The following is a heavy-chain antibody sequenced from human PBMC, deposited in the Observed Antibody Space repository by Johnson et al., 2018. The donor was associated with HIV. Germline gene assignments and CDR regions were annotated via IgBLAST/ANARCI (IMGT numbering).Heavy chain of an antibody. D-gene: IGHD3-3*01. V-gene: IGHV3-15*01. CDR3: TTNFWGCFYSDAFDI. Sequence: VQLVESGGGLVKPGGSLRLPCAASGFTFSNAWMTWVRQAPGKGLEWVGRIKSKSDGGTTDYAAPVRGRFTISRDDSETTVYLQMNSLKTEDTAVYYCTTNFWGCFYSDAFDIWGQGTMVTLSS. CDR2: IKSKSDGGTT. CDR1: GFTFSNAW. J-gene: IGHJ3*02.